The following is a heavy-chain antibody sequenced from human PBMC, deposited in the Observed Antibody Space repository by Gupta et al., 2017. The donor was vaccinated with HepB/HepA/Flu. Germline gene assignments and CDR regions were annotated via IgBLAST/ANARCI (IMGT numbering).Heavy chain of an antibody. Sequence: QVQLVESGGGVVQPGRSLRLSCAASGFTFSNYGMHWVRQAPGKGLEWVAVIWDDGSNKYYVDSVKGRFTISRDNSKNTVDLQMNSLRAEDTAVYYCARWREGMDVWGQGTTVTVS. V-gene: IGHV3-33*01. CDR1: GFTFSNYG. CDR3: ARWREGMDV. J-gene: IGHJ6*02. CDR2: IWDDGSNK.